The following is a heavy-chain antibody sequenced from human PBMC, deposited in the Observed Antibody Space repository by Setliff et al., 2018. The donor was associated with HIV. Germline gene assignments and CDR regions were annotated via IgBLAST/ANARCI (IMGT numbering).Heavy chain of an antibody. V-gene: IGHV3-7*05. CDR1: GFLFHTYW. CDR2: IKEDGSEK. D-gene: IGHD2-8*01. J-gene: IGHJ4*02. CDR3: ARSPIRMRYFDY. Sequence: PGGSLRLSCAASGFLFHTYWMSWVRQAPGKGLEWVANIKEDGSEKYYVDSVKGRFTISRDNAENSLYLQMNSLTAEDTAVYYCARSPIRMRYFDYWGQGALVTVSS.